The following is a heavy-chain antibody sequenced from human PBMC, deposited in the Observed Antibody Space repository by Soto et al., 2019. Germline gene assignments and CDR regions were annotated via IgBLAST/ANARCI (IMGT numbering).Heavy chain of an antibody. CDR2: IYYSGST. D-gene: IGHD6-6*01. CDR1: GGSISSYY. V-gene: IGHV4-59*08. Sequence: SETLSLTCTVSGGSISSYYWSWIRQPPGKGLEWIGYIYYSGSTNYNPSLKSRVTISVDTSKNQFSLKLSSVTAADTAVYYCARHGVDSSSPLDYWGQGTLVTVSS. CDR3: ARHGVDSSSPLDY. J-gene: IGHJ4*02.